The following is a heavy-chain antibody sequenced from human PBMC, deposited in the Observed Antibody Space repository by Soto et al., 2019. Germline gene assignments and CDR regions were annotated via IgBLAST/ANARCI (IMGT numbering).Heavy chain of an antibody. CDR3: ARDLGGPDY. Sequence: GGSLRLSCAASGLSLSPYWMHWVRQVPGRGLEWVARLSSDGFGAAYADSVKGRFFISRDIARNTLSLQMNSLRADDTAVYYCARDLGGPDYWGRGTSVTVSS. J-gene: IGHJ4*02. V-gene: IGHV3-74*03. CDR1: GLSLSPYW. CDR2: LSSDGFGA. D-gene: IGHD3-16*01.